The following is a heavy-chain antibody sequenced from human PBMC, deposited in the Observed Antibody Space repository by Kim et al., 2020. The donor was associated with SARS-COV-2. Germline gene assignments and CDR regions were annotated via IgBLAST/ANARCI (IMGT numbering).Heavy chain of an antibody. J-gene: IGHJ6*02. Sequence: ASVKVSCKASGYTFSGYYMHWVRQAPGQGLEWMGRIHPYSGGTNYAQNFQGRVTMTRGTSISTAYMELSRLRSDDTAVYYCAKGSNYGMDVWGQGTTVTVSS. CDR1: GYTFSGYY. V-gene: IGHV1-2*06. CDR2: IHPYSGGT. CDR3: AKGSNYGMDV.